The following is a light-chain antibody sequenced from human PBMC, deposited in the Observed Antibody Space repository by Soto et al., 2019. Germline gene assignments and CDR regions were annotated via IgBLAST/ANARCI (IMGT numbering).Light chain of an antibody. CDR1: HGITDY. Sequence: DIQMTQSPSSLSASVGDRVTITCRASHGITDYVAWYQQRPGKAPRLLIYAASTLQSGVPSRFSGSGYETEFTLTVNSLQPEDVATYYCQNYNSAPLSFSGGTKVEIK. CDR2: AAS. J-gene: IGKJ4*01. CDR3: QNYNSAPLS. V-gene: IGKV1-27*01.